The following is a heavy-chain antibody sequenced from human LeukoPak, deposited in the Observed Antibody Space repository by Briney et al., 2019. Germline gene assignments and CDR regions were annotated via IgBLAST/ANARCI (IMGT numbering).Heavy chain of an antibody. J-gene: IGHJ4*02. CDR2: IYHSGST. V-gene: IGHV4-38-2*02. D-gene: IGHD6-19*01. CDR3: ARDAAGTLSFDY. CDR1: GYSISSGYY. Sequence: SETLSLTCAVSGYSISSGYYWGWIRQRPGKGLEWKGSIYHSGSTYYNPSLKSRVTISVDTSKNQFSLKLSSVTAADTAVYYCARDAAGTLSFDYWGQGTLVTVSS.